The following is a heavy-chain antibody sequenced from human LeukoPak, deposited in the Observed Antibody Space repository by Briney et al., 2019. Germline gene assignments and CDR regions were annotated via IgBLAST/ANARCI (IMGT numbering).Heavy chain of an antibody. CDR3: ARHSGIVGAIDY. J-gene: IGHJ4*02. D-gene: IGHD1-26*01. CDR2: IYYSGST. CDR1: GGSISSYY. Sequence: SETLSLTCTVSGGSISSYYWSWIRQPPGKGLEWIGYIYYSGSTNYNPSLKSRVTISVDTSKNQFSLKLSSVTAADTAVYYCARHSGIVGAIDYWGQGTLVTVSS. V-gene: IGHV4-59*08.